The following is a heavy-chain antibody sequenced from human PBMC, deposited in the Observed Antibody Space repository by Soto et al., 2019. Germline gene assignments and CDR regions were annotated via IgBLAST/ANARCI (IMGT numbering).Heavy chain of an antibody. CDR3: ARLAFFGVVIIGWFDP. CDR1: GGSFSCYY. CDR2: INHSGST. J-gene: IGHJ5*02. D-gene: IGHD3-3*01. Sequence: TSETLSLTCAVYGGSFSCYYWSWIRQPPGKGLEWIGEINHSGSTNYNPSLKSRVTISVDTSKNQFSLKLSSVTAADTAVYYCARLAFFGVVIIGWFDPGGQGTLVTVSS. V-gene: IGHV4-34*01.